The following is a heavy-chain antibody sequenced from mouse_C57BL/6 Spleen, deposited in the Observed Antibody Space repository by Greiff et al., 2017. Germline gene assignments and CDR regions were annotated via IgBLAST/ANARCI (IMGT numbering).Heavy chain of an antibody. CDR3: ARAQAYLGAMDY. V-gene: IGHV1-55*01. CDR2: IYPGSGSI. J-gene: IGHJ4*01. Sequence: VQLQQPGAELVKPGASVKMSCKASGYTFTSYWITWVKQRPGQGLEWIGDIYPGSGSINYNEKFKSKATLTVDTSSSTAYMQLSSLTSEDSAVYYCARAQAYLGAMDYWGQGTSVTVSS. CDR1: GYTFTSYW. D-gene: IGHD3-2*02.